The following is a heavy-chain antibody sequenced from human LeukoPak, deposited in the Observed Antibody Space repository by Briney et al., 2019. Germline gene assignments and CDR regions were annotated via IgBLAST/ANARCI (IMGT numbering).Heavy chain of an antibody. CDR1: RFTFSSYG. CDR2: ISYDGSNK. Sequence: PGRSLRPSCAASRFTFSSYGMHWVRQAPGKGLEWVAVISYDGSNKYYADSVKGRFTISRDNSKNTLYLQMNSLRAEDTAVYYCAKGGVGSSPYYYYGMDVWGQGTTVTVSS. D-gene: IGHD6-6*01. CDR3: AKGGVGSSPYYYYGMDV. V-gene: IGHV3-30*18. J-gene: IGHJ6*02.